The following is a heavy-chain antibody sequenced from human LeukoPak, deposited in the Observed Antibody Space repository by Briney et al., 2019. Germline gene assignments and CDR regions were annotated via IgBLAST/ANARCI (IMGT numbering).Heavy chain of an antibody. CDR3: ARDEQWLVVGMDV. Sequence: GGAPQLSFAASGFPFSYYYMRWIRPAPGKGREGGSYISSSGSTIYYADSVKGRFTISRDNAKNSLYLQMNSLRAEDTAVYYCARDEQWLVVGMDVWGQGTTVTVSS. CDR2: ISSSGSTI. J-gene: IGHJ6*02. D-gene: IGHD6-19*01. CDR1: GFPFSYYY. V-gene: IGHV3-11*01.